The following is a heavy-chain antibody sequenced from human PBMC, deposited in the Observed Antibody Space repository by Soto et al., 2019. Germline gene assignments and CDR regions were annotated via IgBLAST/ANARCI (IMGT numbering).Heavy chain of an antibody. J-gene: IGHJ4*02. CDR2: LNPNSGNT. D-gene: IGHD1-1*01. CDR1: GYTFTSYD. Sequence: ASVKVSCKASGYTFTSYDINWVRQATGQGLEWMGWLNPNSGNTGCAQKFQGRVIMTRNTSISTAYMELSSLTSEDTAVYYCAREPRTGTIDYWGQGTLVTVSS. CDR3: AREPRTGTIDY. V-gene: IGHV1-8*01.